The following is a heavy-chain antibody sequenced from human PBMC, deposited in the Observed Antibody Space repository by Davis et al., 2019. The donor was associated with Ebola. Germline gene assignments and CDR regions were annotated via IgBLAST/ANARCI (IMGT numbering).Heavy chain of an antibody. Sequence: MPSETLSLTCTISGGSISIYYWTWIRQPPGKGLEWIGYIYYSGTTNYNPSLKSRVTISVDTSKNQFSLKLTSVTAADTAVYYCARGPSVRGMDVWGQGTTVTVSS. J-gene: IGHJ6*02. V-gene: IGHV4-59*12. D-gene: IGHD3-10*01. CDR2: IYYSGTT. CDR3: ARGPSVRGMDV. CDR1: GGSISIYY.